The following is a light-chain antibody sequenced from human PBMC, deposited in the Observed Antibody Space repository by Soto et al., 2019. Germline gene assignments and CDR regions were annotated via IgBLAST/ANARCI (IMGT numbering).Light chain of an antibody. CDR2: DAS. J-gene: IGKJ3*01. CDR3: QQRSNWPRT. Sequence: EIVLTQSPATLSLSPGERATLSCRASQSVSRYLAWYQQKPGQAPRLLISDASNRATGIPARFSGSGSGTDFTLTISSLEPEDFAVYYCQQRSNWPRTFGPGTKVDIK. V-gene: IGKV3-11*01. CDR1: QSVSRY.